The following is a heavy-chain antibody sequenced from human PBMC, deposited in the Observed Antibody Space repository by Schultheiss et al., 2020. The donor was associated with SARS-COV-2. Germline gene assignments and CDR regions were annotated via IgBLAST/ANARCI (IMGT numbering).Heavy chain of an antibody. CDR2: IYYSGST. D-gene: IGHD2-21*02. CDR3: ARVRVRHRLPYYYYGMDV. CDR1: GGSISSYY. V-gene: IGHV4-59*01. J-gene: IGHJ6*02. Sequence: SQTLSLTCTVSGGSISSYYWSWIRQPPGKGLEWIGCIYYSGSTNYNPSLKSRVTISVDTSKNQFSLKLSSVTAADTAVYYCARVRVRHRLPYYYYGMDVWGQGTTVTVSS.